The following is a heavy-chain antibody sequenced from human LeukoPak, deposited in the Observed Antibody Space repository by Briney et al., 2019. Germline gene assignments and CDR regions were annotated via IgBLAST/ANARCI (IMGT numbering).Heavy chain of an antibody. CDR1: GGTFSSYT. V-gene: IGHV1-69*08. Sequence: ASVKVSCKASGGTFSSYTISWVRQAPGQGLEWMGRIIPILGTANYAQKFQGRVTITADKSTSTAYMELSSLRSEDTAVYYCASGYCSGGGCYSVFDYWGQGTLVTVSS. CDR3: ASGYCSGGGCYSVFDY. J-gene: IGHJ4*02. D-gene: IGHD2-15*01. CDR2: IIPILGTA.